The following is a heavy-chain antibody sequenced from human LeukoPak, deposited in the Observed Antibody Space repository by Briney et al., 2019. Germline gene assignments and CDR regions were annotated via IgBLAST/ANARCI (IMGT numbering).Heavy chain of an antibody. CDR1: GYSFTSYW. CDR2: MYPGDSDT. Sequence: GESLKISCKGSGYSFTSYWIAWVRQMSGKGLEWVGIMYPGDSDTRYGPSFQGQVTISADKSNNTAYLQWSSLNASDTALYFCARGHGSALVTVYFDSWGQVTLVTVSS. V-gene: IGHV5-51*01. CDR3: ARGHGSALVTVYFDS. D-gene: IGHD3-10*01. J-gene: IGHJ4*02.